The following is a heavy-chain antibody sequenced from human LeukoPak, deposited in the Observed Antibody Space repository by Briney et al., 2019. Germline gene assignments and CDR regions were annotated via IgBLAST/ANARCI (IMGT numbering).Heavy chain of an antibody. CDR3: AKYKRDIVAT. V-gene: IGHV3-30*02. CDR1: GFTSSSYG. J-gene: IGHJ4*02. D-gene: IGHD5-12*01. Sequence: QAGGSLRLSCAASGFTSSSYGMHWVRQAPGKGLEWVAFIRYDGSNKYYADSVKGRFTISRDNSKNTLYLQMNSLRAEDTAVYYCAKYKRDIVATWGQGTLVTVSS. CDR2: IRYDGSNK.